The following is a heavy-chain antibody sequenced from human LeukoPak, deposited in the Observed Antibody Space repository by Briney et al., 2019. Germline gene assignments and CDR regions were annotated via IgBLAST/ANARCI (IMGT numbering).Heavy chain of an antibody. CDR1: GFSFSTSGVG. D-gene: IGHD3-9*01. CDR2: IYWDEDR. Sequence: ESGPTLVKPTQTLTLTCTFSGFSFSTSGVGVGWIRQPPGKALEWLAVIYWDEDRRYRPSLKSRLTITKDTSKNQVVLTMTNMDPVGTATYYCARSPYYDILTGSRGTFDYWGRGILVTVSS. J-gene: IGHJ4*02. CDR3: ARSPYYDILTGSRGTFDY. V-gene: IGHV2-5*02.